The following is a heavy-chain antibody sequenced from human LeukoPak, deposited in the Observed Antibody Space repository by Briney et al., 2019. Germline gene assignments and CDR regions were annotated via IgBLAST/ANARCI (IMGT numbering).Heavy chain of an antibody. J-gene: IGHJ4*02. V-gene: IGHV4-30-2*01. D-gene: IGHD6-6*01. CDR3: ARDISYSSSRRVDY. Sequence: PSETLSLTCTVSGGSISSGGYYWSWIRQPPGKGLEWIGYIYHSGSTYYNPSLKSRVTISVDRSKNQFSLKLSSVTAADTAVYYCARDISYSSSRRVDYWGQGTLVTVSS. CDR2: IYHSGST. CDR1: GGSISSGGYY.